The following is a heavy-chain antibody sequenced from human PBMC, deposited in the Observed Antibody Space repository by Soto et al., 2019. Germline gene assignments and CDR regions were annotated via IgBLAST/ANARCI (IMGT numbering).Heavy chain of an antibody. CDR3: ARADYYDSSGYPDY. CDR2: IIPIFGTA. D-gene: IGHD3-22*01. Sequence: QVQLVQSGAEVKKPGSSVKVSCKTSGGTFSNYAISWVRQAPGQGLEWMGGIIPIFGTANYAQKFQGRVTITADKSTTTTYMELSSLRSEDTAVYYCARADYYDSSGYPDYCGQGTLVTVSS. CDR1: GGTFSNYA. V-gene: IGHV1-69*06. J-gene: IGHJ4*02.